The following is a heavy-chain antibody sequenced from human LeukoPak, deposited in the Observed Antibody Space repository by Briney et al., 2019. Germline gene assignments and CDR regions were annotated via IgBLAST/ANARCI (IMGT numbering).Heavy chain of an antibody. Sequence: ASVKVSCKASGYTFTSYGISWVRQAPGQGLEWMGIINPSGGSTSYAQKFQGRVTMTRDMSTSTVYMELSSLRSEDTAVYYCARGGPITMIVVVIYSFDYWGQGTLVTVSS. CDR3: ARGGPITMIVVVIYSFDY. D-gene: IGHD3-22*01. V-gene: IGHV1-46*01. J-gene: IGHJ4*02. CDR2: INPSGGST. CDR1: GYTFTSYG.